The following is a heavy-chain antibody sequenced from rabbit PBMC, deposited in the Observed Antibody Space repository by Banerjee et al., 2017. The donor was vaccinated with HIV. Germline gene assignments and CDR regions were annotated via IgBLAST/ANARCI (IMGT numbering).Heavy chain of an antibody. CDR3: ATDFTGASGWNFNL. D-gene: IGHD1-1*01. Sequence: QEQLEASGGDPVKPAGSLTLPCKASGFSFNNYWICWVCQAPGKGLEWIACIYTGSGSALYVSWAKGRFTISKTSSTTVTLQMTSLTAADTATHFCATDFTGASGWNFNLWGQGTLVTVS. CDR1: GFSFNNYW. CDR2: IYTGSGSA. J-gene: IGHJ4*01. V-gene: IGHV1S45*01.